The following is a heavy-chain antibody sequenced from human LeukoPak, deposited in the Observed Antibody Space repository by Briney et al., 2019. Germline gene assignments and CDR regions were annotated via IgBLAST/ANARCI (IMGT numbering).Heavy chain of an antibody. V-gene: IGHV3-30-3*01. CDR1: GFTISSYD. J-gene: IGHJ4*02. Sequence: PGRSLRLSCAASGFTISSYDMHWVRQAPGKGLEWVAVISYDGSNEYYADSVKGRFTISRDNSKNTLYLQMNSLRAEDTAVYYCARGRSFDYWGQGTLVTVSS. CDR2: ISYDGSNE. CDR3: ARGRSFDY.